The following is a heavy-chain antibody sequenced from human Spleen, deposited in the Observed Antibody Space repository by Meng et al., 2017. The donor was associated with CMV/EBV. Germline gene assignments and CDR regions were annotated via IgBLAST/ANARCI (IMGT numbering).Heavy chain of an antibody. Sequence: SETLSLTCAVYGGSFSGYYWSWIRQPPGKGLEWIGEINHSGSTNYNPSLKSRVTISGDTSRNHFSLNLTSVTAADTAVYYCARGGFFGSGSFPPYYYYGFDVWGQGTTVTVSS. V-gene: IGHV4-34*01. CDR1: GGSFSGYY. J-gene: IGHJ6*02. CDR2: INHSGST. CDR3: ARGGFFGSGSFPPYYYYGFDV. D-gene: IGHD3-10*01.